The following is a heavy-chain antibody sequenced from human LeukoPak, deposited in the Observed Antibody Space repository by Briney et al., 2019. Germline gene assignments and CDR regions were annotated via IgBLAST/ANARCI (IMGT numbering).Heavy chain of an antibody. CDR2: IVVGSGNT. J-gene: IGHJ4*02. Sequence: ASVKVSCKASGFTFTSSAMQWVRQARGQSLEWIGWIVVGSGNTNYAQKFQERVTITRDMSTSTAYMELSSLRSEDTAVYYCAAAPSIAARPDLMNYFDYCGQGTLVTVSS. V-gene: IGHV1-58*02. D-gene: IGHD6-6*01. CDR3: AAAPSIAARPDLMNYFDY. CDR1: GFTFTSSA.